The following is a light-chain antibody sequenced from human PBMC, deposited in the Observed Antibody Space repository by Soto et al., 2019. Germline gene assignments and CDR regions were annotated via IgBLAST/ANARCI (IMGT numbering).Light chain of an antibody. Sequence: DIQMTQSPSSLSASVGNRVTITCRASQSISTYLNWYQQKPGKAPKLLIYAASSLQTGVPSRFSGSGSGTDFTLTISSLQLEDFATDYCQQSYNTPALTFGGGTNVEIK. CDR2: AAS. J-gene: IGKJ4*01. CDR3: QQSYNTPALT. CDR1: QSISTY. V-gene: IGKV1-39*01.